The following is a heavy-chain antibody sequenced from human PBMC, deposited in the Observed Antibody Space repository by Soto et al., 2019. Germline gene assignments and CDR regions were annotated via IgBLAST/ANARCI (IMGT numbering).Heavy chain of an antibody. J-gene: IGHJ4*02. CDR2: IKSKTDGGTT. V-gene: IGHV3-15*07. CDR1: GCTFSNAW. CDR3: TTEGGYSYGLPDY. Sequence: PGGSRRLSCAASGCTFSNAWMKRGRQAPGKGLEWVGRIKSKTDGGTTDYAAPVKGRFTISRDDSKNTPYLQMYSLITEDTAVYYCTTEGGYSYGLPDYWGQGTLVTVSS. D-gene: IGHD5-18*01.